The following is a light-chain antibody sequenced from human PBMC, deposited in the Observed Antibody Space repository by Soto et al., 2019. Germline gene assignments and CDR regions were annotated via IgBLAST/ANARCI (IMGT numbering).Light chain of an antibody. CDR2: AAS. Sequence: DLQMTQSPPSLSASVGDRVTITCQASQDIGNYLNWYQHKPGKAPNLVIYAASNLETGVPSRFSGSGSGTLFPFTISSLRPEDIATYYCQQSDHPPLFGPGTKLEIK. CDR1: QDIGNY. CDR3: QQSDHPPL. V-gene: IGKV1-33*01. J-gene: IGKJ3*01.